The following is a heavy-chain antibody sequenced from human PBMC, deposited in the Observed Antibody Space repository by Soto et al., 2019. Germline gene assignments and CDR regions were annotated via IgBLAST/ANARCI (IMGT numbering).Heavy chain of an antibody. Sequence: QVQLQQWGAGLLKPSETLSLTCAVYGGSFSGYYWSWIRQPPGKGLEWIGEINHSGSTNYNPYLKSRVTISVDTSKNQFSLKLSSVTAADTAVYYCARGAKVVVAEPFDYWGQGTLVTVSS. D-gene: IGHD2-15*01. CDR3: ARGAKVVVAEPFDY. CDR2: INHSGST. CDR1: GGSFSGYY. J-gene: IGHJ4*02. V-gene: IGHV4-34*01.